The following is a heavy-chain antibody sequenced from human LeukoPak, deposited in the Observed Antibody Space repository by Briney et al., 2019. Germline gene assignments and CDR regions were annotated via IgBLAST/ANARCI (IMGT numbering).Heavy chain of an antibody. J-gene: IGHJ6*03. Sequence: SETLSLTCTVSGGSISSFYWSWIRQPPGKGLEWIGYIYYTGSTNHNPSLKSRVTISVDTSKNQFSLKLSSVTAADTAVYYCARVVYSGYDFRGAMDVWGKGTTVTVSS. V-gene: IGHV4-59*01. CDR1: GGSISSFY. CDR2: IYYTGST. CDR3: ARVVYSGYDFRGAMDV. D-gene: IGHD5-12*01.